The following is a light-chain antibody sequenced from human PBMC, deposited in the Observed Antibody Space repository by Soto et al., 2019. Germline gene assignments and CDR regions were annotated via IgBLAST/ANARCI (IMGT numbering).Light chain of an antibody. V-gene: IGKV3-20*01. CDR1: QSVDSTY. Sequence: EIVLTQSPGTLSLSPGERATLFCRASQSVDSTYLAWYQQKHGQAPRLLIYSASSRATGVPDRFSGSGSGTDFTLTISRLEPEDFAVYYCQQSGGTFLTFGHGTRLEIK. CDR2: SAS. CDR3: QQSGGTFLT. J-gene: IGKJ5*01.